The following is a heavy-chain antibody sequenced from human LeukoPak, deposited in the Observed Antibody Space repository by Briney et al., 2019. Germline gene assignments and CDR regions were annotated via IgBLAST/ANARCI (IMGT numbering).Heavy chain of an antibody. CDR2: INHSGST. J-gene: IGHJ5*02. CDR3: ARGHRFDP. Sequence: SETLSLTRAVYGGSFSDYYWSWIRQPPGKGLEWIGEINHSGSTNYNPSLKSRVTISVDTSKNQFSLKLSSVTAADTAVYYCARGHRFDPWGQGTLVTVSS. CDR1: GGSFSDYY. V-gene: IGHV4-34*01.